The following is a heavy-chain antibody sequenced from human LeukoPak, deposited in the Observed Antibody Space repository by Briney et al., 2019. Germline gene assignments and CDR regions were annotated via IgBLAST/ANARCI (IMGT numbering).Heavy chain of an antibody. V-gene: IGHV3-30*02. J-gene: IGHJ4*02. Sequence: GGSLRLSCVVSGFTFSSYDMHWVRQAPGKGLEWVAFMRYDGSDEYYGDSVKGRFTIFRDNSKNTLYLQMNSLRADDTAVYYCASSTSRAGGPGGHSFDYWGQGTLVTVSS. CDR1: GFTFSSYD. CDR3: ASSTSRAGGPGGHSFDY. CDR2: MRYDGSDE. D-gene: IGHD2-2*01.